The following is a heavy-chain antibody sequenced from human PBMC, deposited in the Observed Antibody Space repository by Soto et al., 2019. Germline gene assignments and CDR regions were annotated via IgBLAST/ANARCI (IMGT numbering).Heavy chain of an antibody. J-gene: IGHJ6*04. D-gene: IGHD3-10*01. CDR1: GGSFSGYY. CDR3: ARSRGSSDV. V-gene: IGHV4-34*01. Sequence: SETLSLTCAVYGGSFSGYYWSWIRQPPGKGLEWIGEINRSGSTNYNPSLKSRVTISVDTSKNQFSLNLSSVTAADTAVYYCARSRGSSDVWGKGTTVTVSS. CDR2: INRSGST.